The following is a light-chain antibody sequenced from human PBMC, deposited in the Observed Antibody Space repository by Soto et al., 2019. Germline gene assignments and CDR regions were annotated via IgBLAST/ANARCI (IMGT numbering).Light chain of an antibody. Sequence: QPLLTQPPSVSGAPGQRVTISCTGSSSNIGAGYDVHWYQQRPGTAPKLLIFANINRPSGVPDRFSGSKSGTSASLAITGLQAEDEGDYYCQSYDSTLGARYVFGTGTKLTVL. CDR3: QSYDSTLGARYV. J-gene: IGLJ1*01. CDR2: ANI. V-gene: IGLV1-40*01. CDR1: SSNIGAGYD.